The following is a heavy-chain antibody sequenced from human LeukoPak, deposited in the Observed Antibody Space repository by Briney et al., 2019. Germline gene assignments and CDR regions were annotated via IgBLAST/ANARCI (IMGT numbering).Heavy chain of an antibody. CDR2: ISYDGSNK. V-gene: IGHV3-30*18. CDR3: AKDQLWLTQYYFDY. J-gene: IGHJ4*02. CDR1: GFTVSSYG. D-gene: IGHD3-10*01. Sequence: PGRSLRLSCAASGFTVSSYGMHWVRQAPGKGLEWVAVISYDGSNKYYADSVKGRFTISRDNSKNTLYLQMNSLRAEDTAVYYCAKDQLWLTQYYFDYWGQGTLVTVSS.